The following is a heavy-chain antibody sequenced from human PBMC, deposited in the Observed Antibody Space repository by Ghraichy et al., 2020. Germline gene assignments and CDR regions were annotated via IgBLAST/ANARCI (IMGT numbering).Heavy chain of an antibody. D-gene: IGHD2-15*01. CDR1: GFTFSRYW. Sequence: GGSLRLSCAASGFTFSRYWMSWVRQAPGKGLEWVANIKQDGSEKYYVDSVKGRFTISRDNAENSLYLQMNSLRAEDTAVYYCARVYAANYFDYWGQGTLVTVSS. V-gene: IGHV3-7*03. CDR3: ARVYAANYFDY. CDR2: IKQDGSEK. J-gene: IGHJ4*02.